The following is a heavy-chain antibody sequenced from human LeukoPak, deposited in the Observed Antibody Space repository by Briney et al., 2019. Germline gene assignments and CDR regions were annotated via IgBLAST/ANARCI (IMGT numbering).Heavy chain of an antibody. D-gene: IGHD2-2*01. CDR3: AKEYCSSTSCYFDY. Sequence: PGRSLRLSCAASGFTFSSYGMHWVRQAPGKGLEGVAVISYDGSNKYYADSVKGRFTISRDNSKNTLYLQMNSLRAEDTAVYYCAKEYCSSTSCYFDYWGQGTLVTVSS. V-gene: IGHV3-30*18. CDR2: ISYDGSNK. CDR1: GFTFSSYG. J-gene: IGHJ4*02.